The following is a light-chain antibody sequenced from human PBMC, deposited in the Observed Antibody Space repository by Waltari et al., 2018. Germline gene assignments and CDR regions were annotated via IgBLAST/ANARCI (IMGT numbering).Light chain of an antibody. J-gene: IGLJ2*01. Sequence: QSALTQPASVSGSPGQSITISCTGTSRDVGSYNLVSCYQPHPGKFPKLMICWVSKRPSGVSNRFSGSKSGNTASLTISGRQAEDEADYYCCSYAGSSIYVVFGGGTKLTVL. CDR1: SRDVGSYNL. CDR2: WVS. CDR3: CSYAGSSIYVV. V-gene: IGLV2-23*02.